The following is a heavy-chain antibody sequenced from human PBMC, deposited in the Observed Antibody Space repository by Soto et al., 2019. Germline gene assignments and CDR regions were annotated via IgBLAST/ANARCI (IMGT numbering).Heavy chain of an antibody. CDR2: LLRPGRST. D-gene: IGHD3-16*01. CDR1: GFMFSDYA. Sequence: PGGSLRLSCAASGFMFSDYAMTWARQAPGNELEWVSGLLRPGRSTYYADSVKGRFTISGDTSANTVYLQMDSLRAEDTAVYYCAKDAIANDGIWLMDSWGQGTVVTVSS. V-gene: IGHV3-23*01. CDR3: AKDAIANDGIWLMDS. J-gene: IGHJ5*02.